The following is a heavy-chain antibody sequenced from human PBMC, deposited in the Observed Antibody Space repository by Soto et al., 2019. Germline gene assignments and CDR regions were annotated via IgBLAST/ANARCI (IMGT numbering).Heavy chain of an antibody. CDR2: ISSSSSYT. CDR3: ARESVCYGDYEFIYFAY. D-gene: IGHD4-17*01. CDR1: GFTFSDYY. J-gene: IGHJ4*02. Sequence: QVQLVESGGGLVKPGGSLRLSCAASGFTFSDYYMSWIRQAPGKGLEWVSYISSSSSYTNYADSVKGRFTISSDNAKNSLWLQMNSLGAEHTAVYYCARESVCYGDYEFIYFAYWGQGTLVTFSS. V-gene: IGHV3-11*05.